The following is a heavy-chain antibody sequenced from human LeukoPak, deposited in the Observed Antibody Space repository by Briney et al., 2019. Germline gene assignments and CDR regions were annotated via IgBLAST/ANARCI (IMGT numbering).Heavy chain of an antibody. D-gene: IGHD6-19*01. CDR1: GFTFSTYT. V-gene: IGHV3-23*01. Sequence: GGSLRLSCAASGFTFSTYTMNWVRQAPGKGLEWVSAISGSGGSTYYADSVKGRFTISRDNSKNTLYLQMNSLRAEDTAVYYCAKFFVAGLGSSDFDYWGQGTLVTVSS. CDR2: ISGSGGST. CDR3: AKFFVAGLGSSDFDY. J-gene: IGHJ4*02.